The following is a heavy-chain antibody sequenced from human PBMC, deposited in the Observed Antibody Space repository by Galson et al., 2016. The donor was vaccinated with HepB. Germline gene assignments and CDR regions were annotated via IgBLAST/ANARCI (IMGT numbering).Heavy chain of an antibody. CDR3: VPEPQEAGSYSGY. CDR2: MNPDGTQK. Sequence: SLRLSCAASGFTFSTYWMSWVRQAPGKGLEWVANMNPDGTQKNYVDSVRGRFTISRDNAKNSLYLQLNGLRADDTALYYCVPEPQEAGSYSGYWGQGTLVTVSS. V-gene: IGHV3-7*01. CDR1: GFTFSTYW. J-gene: IGHJ4*02. D-gene: IGHD2-21*01.